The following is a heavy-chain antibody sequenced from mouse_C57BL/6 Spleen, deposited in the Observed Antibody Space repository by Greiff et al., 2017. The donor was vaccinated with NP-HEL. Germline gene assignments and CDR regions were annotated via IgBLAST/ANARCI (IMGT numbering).Heavy chain of an antibody. D-gene: IGHD1-1*01. CDR3: AATVAYAMDY. J-gene: IGHJ4*01. CDR1: GYAFTNYL. V-gene: IGHV1-54*01. Sequence: VQLQQSGAELVRPGTSVKVSCKASGYAFTNYLIEWVKQRPGQGLEWIGVINPGSGGTNYNEKFKGKATLTADKSSSTAYMQLSSLTSEDSAVYFCAATVAYAMDYWGQGTSVTVSS. CDR2: INPGSGGT.